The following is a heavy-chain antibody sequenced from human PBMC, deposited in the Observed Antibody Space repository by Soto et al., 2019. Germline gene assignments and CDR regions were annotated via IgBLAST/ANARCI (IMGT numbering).Heavy chain of an antibody. CDR1: GYTFTSYY. D-gene: IGHD6-19*01. CDR2: INPRGGST. J-gene: IGHJ4*02. CDR3: ARVSSSEGGY. V-gene: IGHV1-46*01. Sequence: QVQLVQSGAEVKKPGASVKVSCKASGYTFTSYYMHWVRQAPGQGLEWMGIINPRGGSTSYAQKFHGRVTMTRDTSTSTVYMELSSLRSEDMAVYYCARVSSSEGGYWGQGTLVTVSS.